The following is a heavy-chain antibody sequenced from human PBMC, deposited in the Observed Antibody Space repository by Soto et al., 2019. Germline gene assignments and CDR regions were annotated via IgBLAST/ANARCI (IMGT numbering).Heavy chain of an antibody. V-gene: IGHV3-21*01. CDR3: ARDINYYDRSGYPSLAFDY. D-gene: IGHD3-22*01. Sequence: PGGALRLSCAASVFTFSSHSMNWVRQAPGKGLEWVSSISSSGSSRDYADSVKGRFTISRDNAKNSLFLQMNSLRAEDTAMYYCARDINYYDRSGYPSLAFDYWGQGTLGTVSS. J-gene: IGHJ4*02. CDR1: VFTFSSHS. CDR2: ISSSGSSR.